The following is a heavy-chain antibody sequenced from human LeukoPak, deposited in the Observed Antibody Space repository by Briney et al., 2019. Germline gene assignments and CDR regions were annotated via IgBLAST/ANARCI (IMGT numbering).Heavy chain of an antibody. CDR1: GFTFSSYS. J-gene: IGHJ4*02. D-gene: IGHD2-21*01. Sequence: PGGSLRLSCAASGFTFSSYSMNWVRQAPGKGLEWVSYISSSSSTIYYADSVKGRFTISRDKAKNSLYLQMNSLRAEDTAVYYCARDSDSYYFDYWGQGTLVTVSS. CDR2: ISSSSSTI. CDR3: ARDSDSYYFDY. V-gene: IGHV3-48*01.